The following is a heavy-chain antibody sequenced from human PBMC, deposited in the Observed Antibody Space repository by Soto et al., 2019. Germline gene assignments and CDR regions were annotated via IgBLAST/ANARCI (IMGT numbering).Heavy chain of an antibody. D-gene: IGHD2-21*01. CDR3: ARRAIRPLYYYCMDV. V-gene: IGHV4-34*01. Sequence: ETLSLTCAVYGGSFSGYYWSWIRQPPGKGLEWIGEINHSGSTNYNPSLKSRVTISVDTSKNQFSLKLSSVTAADTAVYYCARRAIRPLYYYCMDVWGQGTTVTVSS. J-gene: IGHJ6*02. CDR1: GGSFSGYY. CDR2: INHSGST.